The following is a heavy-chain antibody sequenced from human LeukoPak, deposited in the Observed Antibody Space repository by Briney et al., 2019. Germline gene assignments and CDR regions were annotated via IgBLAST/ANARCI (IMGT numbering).Heavy chain of an antibody. Sequence: PSETLSLTCAVYGGSFSGYYWSWIRQPPGKGLEWIGYIYYSGSTNYNPSLKSRVTISVDTSKNQFSLKLSSVTAADTAVYYCARGEARYDFWSGYSPNDAFDIWGQGTMVTVSS. D-gene: IGHD3-3*01. V-gene: IGHV4-59*01. CDR2: IYYSGST. J-gene: IGHJ3*02. CDR1: GGSFSGYY. CDR3: ARGEARYDFWSGYSPNDAFDI.